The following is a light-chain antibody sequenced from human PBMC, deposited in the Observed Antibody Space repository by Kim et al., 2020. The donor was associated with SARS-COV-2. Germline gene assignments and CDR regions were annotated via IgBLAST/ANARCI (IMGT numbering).Light chain of an antibody. CDR2: KDS. Sequence: VAPGQTARITCSGDVMAKKYARWFQQKPGQAPVLVIYKDSERPSGIPERFSGSSSGTTVTLTISGAQVEDEADYYCYSAADNNLVFGGGTQLTV. CDR3: YSAADNNLV. V-gene: IGLV3-27*01. CDR1: VMAKKY. J-gene: IGLJ2*01.